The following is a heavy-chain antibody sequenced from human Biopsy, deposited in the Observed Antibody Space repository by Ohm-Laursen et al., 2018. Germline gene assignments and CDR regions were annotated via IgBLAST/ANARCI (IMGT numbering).Heavy chain of an antibody. J-gene: IGHJ2*01. CDR2: IYYTGST. CDR1: GSSISSYY. CDR3: ARHAPSYSGSYWRYFDL. V-gene: IGHV4-59*08. Sequence: SETLSLTCTVSGSSISSYYWSWIRQPPGKGLEWIGYIYYTGSTNYNPSLKSRVTISVDTSMNHLSLRLTSVTAADTAVYYCARHAPSYSGSYWRYFDLWGRGSPVTVPS. D-gene: IGHD1-26*01.